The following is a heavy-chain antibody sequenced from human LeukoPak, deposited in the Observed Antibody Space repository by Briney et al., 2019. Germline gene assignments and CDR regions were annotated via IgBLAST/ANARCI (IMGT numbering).Heavy chain of an antibody. Sequence: PGRSLRLSCAASGFTFSNFGMHWVRQAPGKGLEWVAVISDDESNKYYAGSAKGRFTISRDNSKNTLYLQMSSLRAEDTAIYYCAKDLEMAALAFVADYWGQGTLVTVSS. D-gene: IGHD5-24*01. CDR3: AKDLEMAALAFVADY. V-gene: IGHV3-30*18. CDR2: ISDDESNK. CDR1: GFTFSNFG. J-gene: IGHJ4*02.